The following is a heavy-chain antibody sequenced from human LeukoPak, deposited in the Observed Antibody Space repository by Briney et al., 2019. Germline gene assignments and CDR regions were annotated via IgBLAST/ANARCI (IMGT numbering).Heavy chain of an antibody. CDR3: ARDQAVTMVRGVTDAFDI. Sequence: GASVTVSYKASGYTFTIYGISWVGQAPEQGGEGMGWISAYNGNTNYAQKLQGRVTITTDTSTSTAYLELRSLRSHDTAVYYCARDQAVTMVRGVTDAFDIWGQGTMVTVSS. V-gene: IGHV1-18*01. D-gene: IGHD3-10*01. CDR1: GYTFTIYG. J-gene: IGHJ3*02. CDR2: ISAYNGNT.